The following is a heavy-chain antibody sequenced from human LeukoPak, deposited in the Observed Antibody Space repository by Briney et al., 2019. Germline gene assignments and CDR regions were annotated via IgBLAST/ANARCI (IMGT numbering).Heavy chain of an antibody. CDR1: GGSFSGYY. D-gene: IGHD2-2*01. Sequence: SETLSLTCAVYGGSFSGYYWSWIRQPPGKGLEWIGEINHSGSTNYNPSLKSRVTISVDTSKYQFSLKLSSVTAADTAVYYCARGRIVVVPAAIFLRRVYYFDYWGQGTLVTVSS. CDR3: ARGRIVVVPAAIFLRRVYYFDY. CDR2: INHSGST. V-gene: IGHV4-34*01. J-gene: IGHJ4*02.